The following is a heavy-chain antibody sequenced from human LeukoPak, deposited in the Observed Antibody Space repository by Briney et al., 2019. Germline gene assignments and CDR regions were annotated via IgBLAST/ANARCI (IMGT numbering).Heavy chain of an antibody. Sequence: GGSLRLSCAASGFTFSTYWMFWVRQAPGKGLEWVANIKPGGSAKWYDDSVKGRFTISRDNAKNSVFLQLNRLRAEDTAVYYCATKVTGSYWGQGTLVTVSS. D-gene: IGHD1-1*01. J-gene: IGHJ4*02. CDR2: IKPGGSAK. V-gene: IGHV3-7*05. CDR3: ATKVTGSY. CDR1: GFTFSTYW.